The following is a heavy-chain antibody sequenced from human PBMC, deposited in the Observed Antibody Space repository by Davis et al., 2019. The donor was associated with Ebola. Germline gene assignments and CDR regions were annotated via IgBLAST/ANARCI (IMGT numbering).Heavy chain of an antibody. D-gene: IGHD1-26*01. V-gene: IGHV1-2*04. Sequence: AASVKVSCKASGYTFTSYDINWVRQAPGQGLEWMGWINPNSGGTNYAQKFQGWVTMTRDTSISPAYMELSRLRSDDPAVYYCASGGGSSKRTMGYWGQGTLVTVSS. CDR1: GYTFTSYD. CDR2: INPNSGGT. J-gene: IGHJ4*02. CDR3: ASGGGSSKRTMGY.